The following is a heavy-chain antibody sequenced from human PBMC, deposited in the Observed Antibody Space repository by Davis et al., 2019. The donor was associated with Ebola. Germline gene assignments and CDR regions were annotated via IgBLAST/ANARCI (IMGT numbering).Heavy chain of an antibody. V-gene: IGHV3-30*18. CDR1: GFTFTSYG. J-gene: IGHJ6*02. Sequence: PGGSLRLSCAPSGFTFTSYGTHWVRQAPGKGLEWVAVISYDGSNKYYADSVKGRFTISRDNSKNTLYLQMNSLRAEDTAVYYCAKDEDSSSSLFYYYGMDVWGQGTTVTVSS. CDR3: AKDEDSSSSLFYYYGMDV. D-gene: IGHD6-6*01. CDR2: ISYDGSNK.